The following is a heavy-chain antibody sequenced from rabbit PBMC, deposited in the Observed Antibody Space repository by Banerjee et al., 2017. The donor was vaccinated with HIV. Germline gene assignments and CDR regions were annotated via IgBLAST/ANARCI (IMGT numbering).Heavy chain of an antibody. Sequence: QEQLVESGGGLVQPEGSLTLTCKASGFTLSSYWMWWVRQAPGKGLEWIAGIGAGGSGTTYYASWAKGRFTISKTSSSTVTLQMTSLTAADTATYFCARLNNHNYDFKLWGPGSLVTVS. D-gene: IGHD6-1*01. CDR2: IGAGGSGTT. V-gene: IGHV1S45*01. CDR3: ARLNNHNYDFKL. CDR1: GFTLSSYW. J-gene: IGHJ4*01.